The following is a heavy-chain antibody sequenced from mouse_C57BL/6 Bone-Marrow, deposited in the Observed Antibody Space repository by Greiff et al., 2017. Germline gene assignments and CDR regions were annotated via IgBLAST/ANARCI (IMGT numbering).Heavy chain of an antibody. CDR1: GYTFTSYW. CDR3: ARSPITTVVGGYYAMDY. CDR2: IHPNSGST. Sequence: QVQLQQPGAELVKPGASVKLSCKASGYTFTSYWMHWVKQRPGQGLEWIGMIHPNSGSTNYNEKFKSKATLTVDKSSSTAYMQLSSLTSEDSAVYYCARSPITTVVGGYYAMDYWGQGTSVTVSS. D-gene: IGHD1-1*01. V-gene: IGHV1-64*01. J-gene: IGHJ4*01.